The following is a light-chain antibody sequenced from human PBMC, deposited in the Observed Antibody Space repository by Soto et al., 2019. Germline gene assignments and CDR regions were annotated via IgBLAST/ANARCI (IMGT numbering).Light chain of an antibody. CDR3: QVWDSGSAHVV. CDR2: SDT. CDR1: DIGSKG. Sequence: SYELTQPPSVSVALGKTASISCGGNDIGSKGVHWYKQKPGQAPVLVIYSDTDLPPVIPERFSGSNSANLATLTISRVEAGDEADYYCQVWDSGSAHVVFGGGTKLTVL. J-gene: IGLJ2*01. V-gene: IGLV3-21*01.